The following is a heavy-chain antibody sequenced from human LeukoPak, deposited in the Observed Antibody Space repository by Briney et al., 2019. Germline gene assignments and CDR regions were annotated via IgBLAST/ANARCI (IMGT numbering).Heavy chain of an antibody. CDR3: AKDQGLLWFGERFDP. Sequence: PGGSLRLSCAASGFTFSSYEMNWVRQAPGKGLEWVSYISSSGSTIYYADSVKGRFTISRDNAKNTLYLQMNSLRAEDTAVYYCAKDQGLLWFGERFDPWGQGTLVTVSS. V-gene: IGHV3-48*03. J-gene: IGHJ5*02. CDR2: ISSSGSTI. CDR1: GFTFSSYE. D-gene: IGHD3-10*01.